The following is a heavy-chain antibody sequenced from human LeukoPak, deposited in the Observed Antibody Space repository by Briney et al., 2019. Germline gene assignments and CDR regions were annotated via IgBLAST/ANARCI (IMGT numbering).Heavy chain of an antibody. Sequence: PSENLSLTCTVSGNSFGDYYWSWIRQPAGKGLEWLGRIYTSGSTTYNPSLKSRVTMSVDTSKSQFSLNLMSVTAADTAVYYCTRDTGTTGEVKFDPWGQGTLVTVSS. CDR1: GNSFGDYY. V-gene: IGHV4-4*07. CDR2: IYTSGST. D-gene: IGHD4-17*01. CDR3: TRDTGTTGEVKFDP. J-gene: IGHJ5*02.